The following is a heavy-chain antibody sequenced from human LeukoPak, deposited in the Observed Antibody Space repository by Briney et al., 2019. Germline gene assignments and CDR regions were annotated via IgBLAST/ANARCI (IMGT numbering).Heavy chain of an antibody. D-gene: IGHD4-23*01. CDR1: GGSISSRSYY. CDR3: ARQFGSFVPYGGDPDRLGY. J-gene: IGHJ4*02. Sequence: SETLSLTCTVSGGSISSRSYYWGWIRQPPGKGLEWIGCIYYSGSTSYNPSLKSRVTISVDTSKNQFSLKLSSLTAADTAVYYCARQFGSFVPYGGDPDRLGYWGQGTLVTVSS. V-gene: IGHV4-39*01. CDR2: IYYSGST.